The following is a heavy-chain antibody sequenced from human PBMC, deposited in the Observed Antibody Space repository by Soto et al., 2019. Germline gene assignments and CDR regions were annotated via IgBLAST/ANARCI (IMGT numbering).Heavy chain of an antibody. D-gene: IGHD3-3*01. V-gene: IGHV4-59*08. CDR2: VYYSGST. J-gene: IGHJ4*02. CDR1: GGSIRSYY. Sequence: LRETLSLTCTVSGGSIRSYYWSWIRQPPGKGLEWIGYVYYSGSTKYNPSLKSRVTISVDSSKNQFSLKLDSVTAADTAVYYCARPGGYYQAFDHWGQGTLVTVSS. CDR3: ARPGGYYQAFDH.